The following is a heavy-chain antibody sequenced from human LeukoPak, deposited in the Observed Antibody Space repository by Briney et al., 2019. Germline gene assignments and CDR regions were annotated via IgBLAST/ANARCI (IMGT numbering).Heavy chain of an antibody. J-gene: IGHJ4*02. CDR3: ARDGDDYYDSSGVVDY. V-gene: IGHV1-18*01. CDR1: GYTFTSYG. CDR2: ISAYNGNT. Sequence: ASVKVSCKASGYTFTSYGISWVRQAPGQGPEWMGWISAYNGNTNYAQKLQGRVTMTTDTSTSTAYMELRSLRSDDTAVYYCARDGDDYYDSSGVVDYWGQGTLVTVSS. D-gene: IGHD3-22*01.